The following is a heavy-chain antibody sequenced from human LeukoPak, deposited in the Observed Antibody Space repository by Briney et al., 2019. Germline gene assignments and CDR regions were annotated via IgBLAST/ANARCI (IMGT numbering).Heavy chain of an antibody. CDR2: IRSSDGRT. CDR3: TRPVPAATTAYYGMDV. D-gene: IGHD2-2*01. Sequence: PGGSLRLSCAASGFTFSSYAMNWVRQAPGKGLEWVSAIRSSDGRTYYADSVRGRFTISRDNSKNTLYLQMNSLRAEDTAVYYCTRPVPAATTAYYGMDVWGQGTTVTVSS. J-gene: IGHJ6*02. V-gene: IGHV3-23*01. CDR1: GFTFSSYA.